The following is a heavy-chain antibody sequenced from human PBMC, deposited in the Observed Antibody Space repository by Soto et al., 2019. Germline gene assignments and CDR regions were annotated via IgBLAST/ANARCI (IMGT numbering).Heavy chain of an antibody. CDR2: IYYIGTT. CDR3: SRGSTYYGFLT. CDR1: GDSMGSGDYY. J-gene: IGHJ5*02. Sequence: QVQLQESGPGLVKPSQTLSLTCTVSGDSMGSGDYYWTWIRQPPGKGLEWIGYIYYIGTTFYNPSLESRLNISIDTSKNPFSLRLTSVTAADTAVYYCSRGSTYYGFLTWGQGTLVTVSS. D-gene: IGHD3-10*01. V-gene: IGHV4-30-4*01.